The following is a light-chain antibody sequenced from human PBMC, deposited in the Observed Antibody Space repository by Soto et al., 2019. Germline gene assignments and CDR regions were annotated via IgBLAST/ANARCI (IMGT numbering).Light chain of an antibody. CDR3: SSFTTTNTHV. V-gene: IGLV2-18*02. CDR2: DVT. J-gene: IGLJ1*01. CDR1: SSDVGSYNR. Sequence: QSALTQPPSVSGSPGHSVAISCTGTSSDVGSYNRVSWYQQPPDSAPKLIIYDVTNRPSGVPDRFSGSKSGNAASLTISGLQAEDEADYYCSSFTTTNTHVFGSGTKVTVL.